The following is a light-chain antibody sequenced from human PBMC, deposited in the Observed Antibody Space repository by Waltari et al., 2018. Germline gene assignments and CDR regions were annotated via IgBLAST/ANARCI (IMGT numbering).Light chain of an antibody. Sequence: QSALTQPASVSGSPGQSITISCTGINGDVGGYYYVSWYQQYPGKAPKLLIYDVSHRPSGVSSRFSASKSGNTSSFTISGLQTDDEADYYCTSYRSTNTRVIFGGGTKLAVL. J-gene: IGLJ2*01. V-gene: IGLV2-14*03. CDR2: DVS. CDR1: NGDVGGYYY. CDR3: TSYRSTNTRVI.